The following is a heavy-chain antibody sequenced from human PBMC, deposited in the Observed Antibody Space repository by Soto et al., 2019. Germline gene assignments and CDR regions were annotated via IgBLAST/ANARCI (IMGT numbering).Heavy chain of an antibody. CDR3: ARDIPRPGIAARPAPELDY. J-gene: IGHJ4*02. CDR1: GFTFSDYY. CDR2: ISSSGSTI. D-gene: IGHD6-6*01. V-gene: IGHV3-11*01. Sequence: GGSLRLSCAASGFTFSDYYMSWIRQAPGKGLEWVSYISSSGSTIYYADSVKGRFTISRDNAKNSLYLQMNSLRAEDTAVYYCARDIPRPGIAARPAPELDYWGQGTLVTVSS.